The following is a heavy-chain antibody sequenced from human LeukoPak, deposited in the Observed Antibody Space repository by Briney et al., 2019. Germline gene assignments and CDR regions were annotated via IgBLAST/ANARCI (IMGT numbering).Heavy chain of an antibody. CDR2: ISYSGNT. CDR3: ARTRAYGGRPDY. Sequence: SETLSLTCTVSGGSISSYYWSWIRQPPGKGLEWIGYISYSGNTNYNPSLKSRVTISVDTSKNQFSLKLTSVTAADTAVYYCARTRAYGGRPDYWGQGTLVTVSS. CDR1: GGSISSYY. V-gene: IGHV4-59*01. D-gene: IGHD4-23*01. J-gene: IGHJ4*02.